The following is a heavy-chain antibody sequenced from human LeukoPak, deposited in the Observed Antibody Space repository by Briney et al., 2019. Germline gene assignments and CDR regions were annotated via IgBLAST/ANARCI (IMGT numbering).Heavy chain of an antibody. CDR1: GYTFKNYD. CDR3: ARATPGGLHGYSFDY. D-gene: IGHD5-24*01. CDR2: MNPNSGNT. J-gene: IGHJ4*02. V-gene: IGHV1-8*02. Sequence: ESSVKVSCKASGYTFKNYDINWVRQATGQGLEWMVWMNPNSGNTGFAQKFQVRVSMTRDTSINTAYMELTSLRSGDTAVYYCARATPGGLHGYSFDYWGQGTVVTVYS.